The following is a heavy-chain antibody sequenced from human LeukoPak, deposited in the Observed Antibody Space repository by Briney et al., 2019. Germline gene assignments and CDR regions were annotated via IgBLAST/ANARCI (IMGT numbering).Heavy chain of an antibody. Sequence: ASVKVSCTASGYTFTGYYMHWVRQAPGQGLEWMGWINPNSGGTNYAQKFQGRVTMTRDTSISTAYMELSRLRSDDTAVYYCARDPSIAAAGSYYYYGMDVWGQGTTVTVSS. D-gene: IGHD6-13*01. CDR1: GYTFTGYY. J-gene: IGHJ6*02. V-gene: IGHV1-2*02. CDR3: ARDPSIAAAGSYYYYGMDV. CDR2: INPNSGGT.